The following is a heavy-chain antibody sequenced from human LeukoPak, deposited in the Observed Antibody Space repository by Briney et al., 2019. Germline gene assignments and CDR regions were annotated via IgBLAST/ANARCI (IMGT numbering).Heavy chain of an antibody. CDR2: INTDGSST. CDR3: ARGGITIFGVVTLNWFDP. D-gene: IGHD3-3*01. Sequence: PGGSLRLSCAASGFTFSSYWMHWVRQAPGKGLVWVSRINTDGSSTGYADSVKGRFTISRDNAKNTLYLQMNSLRAEDTAVYYCARGGITIFGVVTLNWFDPWGQGTLVTVSS. J-gene: IGHJ5*02. CDR1: GFTFSSYW. V-gene: IGHV3-74*01.